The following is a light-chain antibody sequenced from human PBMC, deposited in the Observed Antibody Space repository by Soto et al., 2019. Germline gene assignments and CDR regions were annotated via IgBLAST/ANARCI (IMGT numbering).Light chain of an antibody. J-gene: IGLJ2*01. Sequence: QSALTLPASVSGSPGQSITISCTGTNSDVGGYKYVPWYQQHPGKAPKLSRFSGSKSGNTASLTISGLQAEDEADYYCSSYTSSSNVVFGGGTKVTVL. CDR1: NSDVGGYKY. V-gene: IGLV2-14*01. CDR3: SSYTSSSNVV.